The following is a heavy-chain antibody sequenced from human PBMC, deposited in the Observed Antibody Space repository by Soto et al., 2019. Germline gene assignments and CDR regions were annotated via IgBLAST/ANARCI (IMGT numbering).Heavy chain of an antibody. CDR2: IYWDDDK. Sequence: QITLKEAGPTLVKPTQTLTLTCSFSGFSLITSGVGVGWIRQPPGKALEWLALIYWDDDKGYSTSLKSRLTNPKDTSRNQVVLTMTNIDPADTATYYCAHTMAPRIFDYWGQGTLVTVSS. CDR1: GFSLITSGVG. V-gene: IGHV2-5*02. CDR3: AHTMAPRIFDY. J-gene: IGHJ4*02.